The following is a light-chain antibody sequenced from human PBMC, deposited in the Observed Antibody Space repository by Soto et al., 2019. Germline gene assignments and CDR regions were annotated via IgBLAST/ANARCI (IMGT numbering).Light chain of an antibody. CDR2: DVT. CDR1: SSDVGGYNY. CDR3: SSYTTSNTRQIV. J-gene: IGLJ1*01. V-gene: IGLV2-14*03. Sequence: ALTQPASVSGSPGQSITISCTGTSSDVGGYNYVSWYQHHPAKAPKLIIYDVTNRPSGVSNPFSGSKSGNTASLTISGLQPEDEADYYCSSYTTSNTRQIVFGTGTKVTVL.